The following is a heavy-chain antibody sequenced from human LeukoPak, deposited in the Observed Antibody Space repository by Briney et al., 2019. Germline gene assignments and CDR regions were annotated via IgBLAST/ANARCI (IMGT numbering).Heavy chain of an antibody. D-gene: IGHD1-1*01. V-gene: IGHV3-48*04. J-gene: IGHJ4*02. Sequence: GGSLRLSCAASGFTSSSYSMNWVRQAPGKGLEWVSFISSSGSIIHYADSVKGRFTISRDNAKNSVYLQMNSLRAGDTAVYYCARGDSTGTNLDYWGQGTLVTVSS. CDR2: ISSSGSII. CDR1: GFTSSSYS. CDR3: ARGDSTGTNLDY.